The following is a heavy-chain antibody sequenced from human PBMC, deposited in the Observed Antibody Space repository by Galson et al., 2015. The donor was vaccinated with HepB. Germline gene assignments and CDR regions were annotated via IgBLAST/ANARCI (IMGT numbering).Heavy chain of an antibody. Sequence: SLRLSCAASGFTFSSYAMHWVRQAPGKGLEYVSAISSNGGSTYYANSVKGRFTISRDNSKNTLYLQMGSLRAEDMAVYYCARVTNGAGDYWGQGTLVTVSS. CDR2: ISSNGGST. J-gene: IGHJ4*02. D-gene: IGHD2-8*01. CDR3: ARVTNGAGDY. CDR1: GFTFSSYA. V-gene: IGHV3-64*01.